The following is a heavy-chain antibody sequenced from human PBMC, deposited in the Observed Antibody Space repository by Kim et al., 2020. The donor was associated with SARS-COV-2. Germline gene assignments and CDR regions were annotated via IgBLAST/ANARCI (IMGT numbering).Heavy chain of an antibody. D-gene: IGHD3-9*01. CDR2: INSDGSST. J-gene: IGHJ5*02. Sequence: GGSLRLSCAASGFTFSSYWMHWVRQAPGKGLVWVSRINSDGSSTSYADSVKGRFTISRDKAKNTLYLQMNSLRAEDTAVYYCARGVYRYLDWLEAYNWFDPWGQGTLVTVSS. CDR1: GFTFSSYW. V-gene: IGHV3-74*01. CDR3: ARGVYRYLDWLEAYNWFDP.